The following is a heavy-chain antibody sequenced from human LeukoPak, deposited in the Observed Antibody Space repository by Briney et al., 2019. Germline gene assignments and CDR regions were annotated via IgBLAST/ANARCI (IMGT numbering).Heavy chain of an antibody. J-gene: IGHJ5*02. CDR3: ARADYGDYVGWFDP. D-gene: IGHD4-17*01. Sequence: PSETLSLTCSVSGASISTNNYYWSWIRQPPGKGLEWIGEINHSGSTNYNPSLKSRVTISVDTSKNQFSLKLSSVTAADTAVYYCARADYGDYVGWFDPWGQGTLVTVSS. CDR2: INHSGST. V-gene: IGHV4-39*07. CDR1: GASISTNNYY.